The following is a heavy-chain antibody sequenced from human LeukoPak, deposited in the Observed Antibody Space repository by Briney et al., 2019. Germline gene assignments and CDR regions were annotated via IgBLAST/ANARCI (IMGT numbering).Heavy chain of an antibody. D-gene: IGHD3-10*01. CDR2: INHSGST. CDR3: ARTKSHYYGSGSYNDY. Sequence: SETLSLTCAVYGGSFSGYYWSWIRQPPGKGLEWIGEINHSGSTNYNPSLKSRVTISVDTSKNQFSLKLSSVTAADTAVYYCARTKSHYYGSGSYNDYWGQGTLVTVSS. V-gene: IGHV4-34*01. CDR1: GGSFSGYY. J-gene: IGHJ4*02.